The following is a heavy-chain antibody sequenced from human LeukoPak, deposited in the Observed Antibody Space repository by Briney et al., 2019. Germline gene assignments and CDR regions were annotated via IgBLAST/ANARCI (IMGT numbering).Heavy chain of an antibody. CDR3: VRDGGSAWYINGDEAFDI. CDR1: GFTFSSYG. D-gene: IGHD6-19*01. Sequence: GGSLRLSCAASGFTFSSYGMHWVRQAPGKGLEWVAFIRYDGSNKYYADSVKGRFTISRDNANNSMYLQMNSLRAEDTAVYYCVRDGGSAWYINGDEAFDIWGQGTTVTVSS. V-gene: IGHV3-30*02. CDR2: IRYDGSNK. J-gene: IGHJ3*02.